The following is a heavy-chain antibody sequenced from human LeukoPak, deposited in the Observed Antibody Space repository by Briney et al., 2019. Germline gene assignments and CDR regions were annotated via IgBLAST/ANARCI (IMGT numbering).Heavy chain of an antibody. V-gene: IGHV3-30-3*01. J-gene: IGHJ4*02. Sequence: PGGSLRLSCAASGFTFSSYAMHWVRQAPGKGLEWVAVISYDGSNKYYADSVKGRFTISRDNSKNTLYLQMNSLRAEDTAVYYCASLRYCSSTSCFDYWGQGTLVTVSS. D-gene: IGHD2-2*01. CDR1: GFTFSSYA. CDR2: ISYDGSNK. CDR3: ASLRYCSSTSCFDY.